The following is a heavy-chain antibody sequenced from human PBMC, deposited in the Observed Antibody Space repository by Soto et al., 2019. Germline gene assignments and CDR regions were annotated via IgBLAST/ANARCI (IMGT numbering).Heavy chain of an antibody. D-gene: IGHD3-16*02. CDR2: ISTSGGRP. Sequence: EVQLLESGGGLVQPGGSLRLSCTASGITFSNYAMSWVRQAPRKGLGWVSSISTSGGRPYYADSVKGRFTISRDNSKNTLYLQMNSLRVEDTAVYYCAKDPDRYDYVWGTYRYIDHWGQGTLVTVSS. CDR1: GITFSNYA. CDR3: AKDPDRYDYVWGTYRYIDH. J-gene: IGHJ4*01. V-gene: IGHV3-23*01.